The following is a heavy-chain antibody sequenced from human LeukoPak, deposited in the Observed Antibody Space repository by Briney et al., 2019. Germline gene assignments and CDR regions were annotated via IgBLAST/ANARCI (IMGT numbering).Heavy chain of an antibody. CDR1: GGSISSYY. Sequence: SETLSLTCSVSGGSISSYYWSWIRQPPGKGLEWIGYIYYSGSTNYNPSLKSRVTISVDTSKNQFSLKLSSVTAADTAVYYCARVGLIRDGYNRPPSPTGFDYWGQGTLVTVSS. CDR2: IYYSGST. CDR3: ARVGLIRDGYNRPPSPTGFDY. V-gene: IGHV4-59*01. D-gene: IGHD5-24*01. J-gene: IGHJ4*02.